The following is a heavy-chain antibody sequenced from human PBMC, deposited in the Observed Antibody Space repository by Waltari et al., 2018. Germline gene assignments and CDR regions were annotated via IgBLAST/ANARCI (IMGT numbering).Heavy chain of an antibody. Sequence: QVQLQQWGAGLVKPSETLSLTCAVYGASLRNYFWSWIRQAPGKGLEWIGEINHGGTTNYNPSLKSRVTISVDTSKSHFSLRLRSVTAADTAVYYCARGYSNGYGPGDSWGQGTLVTVSS. CDR2: INHGGTT. CDR3: ARGYSNGYGPGDS. D-gene: IGHD5-18*01. V-gene: IGHV4-34*01. J-gene: IGHJ4*02. CDR1: GASLRNYF.